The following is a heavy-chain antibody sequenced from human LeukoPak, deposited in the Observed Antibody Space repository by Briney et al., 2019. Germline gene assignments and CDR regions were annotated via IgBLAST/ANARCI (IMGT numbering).Heavy chain of an antibody. D-gene: IGHD1-26*01. V-gene: IGHV1-69*01. CDR2: IIPIFCTA. CDR3: ARDRRLGSGRPELADAFDI. Sequence: SVKVSCKASGGTFSSYAISWVRQAPGQGLEWMGGIIPIFCTANYAQKFQGRVTITADESTSTAYMELSSLRSEDTAVYYCARDRRLGSGRPELADAFDIWGQGTMVTVSS. J-gene: IGHJ3*02. CDR1: GGTFSSYA.